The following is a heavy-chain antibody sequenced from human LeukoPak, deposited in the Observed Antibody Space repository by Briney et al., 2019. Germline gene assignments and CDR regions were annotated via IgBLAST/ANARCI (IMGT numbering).Heavy chain of an antibody. D-gene: IGHD3-9*01. Sequence: HPGGSLSLSCAPSGFTFSSYGMYWVRQAPGKGLEWLAFIRYDGINKYYADSVKGRFTISRDNSKNTLYLQMNSLRAEDTAVYYCAKDSLTGTGPYYFDCWGQGTLVTVSS. J-gene: IGHJ4*02. CDR3: AKDSLTGTGPYYFDC. CDR2: IRYDGINK. V-gene: IGHV3-30*02. CDR1: GFTFSSYG.